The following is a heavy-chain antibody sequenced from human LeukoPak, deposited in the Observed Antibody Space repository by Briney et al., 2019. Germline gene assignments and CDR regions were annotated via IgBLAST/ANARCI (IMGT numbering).Heavy chain of an antibody. CDR1: GYTFTSYG. J-gene: IGHJ4*02. V-gene: IGHV1-24*01. Sequence: ASVKVSCKASGYTFTSYGISWVRQAPGQGLEWMGGFDPEDGETIYAQKFQGRVTMTEDTSTDTAYMELSSLGSEDTAVYYCATSGTEDDYWGQGTLVTVSS. CDR3: ATSGTEDDY. D-gene: IGHD1-1*01. CDR2: FDPEDGET.